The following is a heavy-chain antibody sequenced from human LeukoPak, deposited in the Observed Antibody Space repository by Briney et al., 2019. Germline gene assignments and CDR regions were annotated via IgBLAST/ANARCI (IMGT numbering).Heavy chain of an antibody. D-gene: IGHD6-19*01. Sequence: PSQTLSLTCTVSGGSISSGGYYWSWIRQHPGKGLEWIGYIYYSGSTYYNPSLKSRVTMSVDTSKNQFSLKLSSVTAADTAVYYCARQQKYSSGKKGVIDYWGQGTLVTVSS. V-gene: IGHV4-31*03. J-gene: IGHJ4*02. CDR3: ARQQKYSSGKKGVIDY. CDR1: GGSISSGGYY. CDR2: IYYSGST.